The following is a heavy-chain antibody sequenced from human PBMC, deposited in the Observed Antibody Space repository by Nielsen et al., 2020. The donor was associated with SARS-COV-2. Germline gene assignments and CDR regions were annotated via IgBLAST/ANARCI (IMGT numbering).Heavy chain of an antibody. V-gene: IGHV3-11*05. CDR3: SRAGYGPSFRWTPPAVPFDI. J-gene: IGHJ3*02. Sequence: WIRQPPGKGLEWVSYISSSSSYTNYADSVKGRFTISRDNAKKSLYLQMNSLRAEDTAVYYCSRAGYGPSFRWTPPAVPFDIWGQGTVVTVSS. D-gene: IGHD5-18*01. CDR2: ISSSSSYT.